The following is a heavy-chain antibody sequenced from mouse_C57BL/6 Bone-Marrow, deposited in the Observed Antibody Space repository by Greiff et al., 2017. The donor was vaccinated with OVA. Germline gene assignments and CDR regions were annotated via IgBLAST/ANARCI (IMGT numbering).Heavy chain of an antibody. CDR3: ATHYYGSSRGFAY. CDR2: IWRGGST. Sequence: QVQLKESGPGLVQPSQSLSITCTVSGFSLTSYGVHWVRQSPGKGLEWLGVIWRGGSTDYNAAFMSRLSITKDNSKSQVFFKMNSLQADDTAIYYCATHYYGSSRGFAYWGQGTLVTVSA. J-gene: IGHJ3*01. V-gene: IGHV2-5*01. CDR1: GFSLTSYG. D-gene: IGHD1-1*01.